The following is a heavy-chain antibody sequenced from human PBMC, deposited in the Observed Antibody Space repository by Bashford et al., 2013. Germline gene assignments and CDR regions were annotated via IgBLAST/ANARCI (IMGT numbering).Heavy chain of an antibody. CDR2: IYYSGST. D-gene: IGHD3-10*01. J-gene: IGHJ4*02. CDR3: ARWFGELNDFFDL. V-gene: IGHV4-39*01. Sequence: WIRQPPGKGLEWIGNIYYSGSTHYNPSLKSRITMSVDTSRSQFSLTLNSVTAADTAVYYCARWFGELNDFFDLWGQGTLVTVSS.